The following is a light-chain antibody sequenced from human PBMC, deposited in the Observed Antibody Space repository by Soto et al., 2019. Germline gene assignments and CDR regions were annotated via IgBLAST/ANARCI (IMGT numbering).Light chain of an antibody. V-gene: IGKV1-5*01. Sequence: GDRGTMTRRARQSISSWLEWYQQKLGKAAKILIYDAYSLESGVPSWFSVSGSGTEFTLTISSIQPDDFAPSYCNPYNSYLCTFGQGTKVDSK. CDR3: NPYNSYLCT. CDR2: DAY. J-gene: IGKJ1*01. CDR1: QSISSW.